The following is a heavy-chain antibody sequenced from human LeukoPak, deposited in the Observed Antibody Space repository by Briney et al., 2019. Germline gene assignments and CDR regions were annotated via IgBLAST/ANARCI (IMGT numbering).Heavy chain of an antibody. J-gene: IGHJ4*02. Sequence: SETLSLTCTVSGGSISSYYWSWIRQPPGKGLEWIGEIYHSGSTNYNPSLKSRVTISVDKSKNQFSLKLSSVTAADTAVYYCARESVRDSYTKGVLDYWGQGTLVTVSS. CDR3: ARESVRDSYTKGVLDY. D-gene: IGHD5-24*01. CDR2: IYHSGST. CDR1: GGSISSYY. V-gene: IGHV4-59*12.